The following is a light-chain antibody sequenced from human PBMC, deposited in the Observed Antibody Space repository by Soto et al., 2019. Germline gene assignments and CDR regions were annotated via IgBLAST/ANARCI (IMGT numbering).Light chain of an antibody. CDR2: GNG. CDR3: QSYDSSLSGSEV. Sequence: QAVVTQPPSVSEAPGQRVTISCTGSSSNIGAGHDVHWYQQLPGTAPKLLIYGNGNRPSGVPERFSGSKSGTSASLAITGLQAEDEADYYCQSYDSSLSGSEVFGTGTKLTVL. V-gene: IGLV1-40*01. J-gene: IGLJ1*01. CDR1: SSNIGAGHD.